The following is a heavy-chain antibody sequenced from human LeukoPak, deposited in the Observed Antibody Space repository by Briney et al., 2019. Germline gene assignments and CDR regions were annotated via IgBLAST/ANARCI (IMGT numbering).Heavy chain of an antibody. D-gene: IGHD6-19*01. Sequence: SQTLSLTCAISGDSVSSNNVGWSWIRQSPSRGPEWLGRTYYRYEWYNDYAESLKSRIAINPDTSRNQFSLHLNSVTPEDTAVYYCARDERAGYFDLWGRGTLVTVSS. CDR2: TYYRYEWYN. CDR3: ARDERAGYFDL. CDR1: GDSVSSNNVG. J-gene: IGHJ2*01. V-gene: IGHV6-1*01.